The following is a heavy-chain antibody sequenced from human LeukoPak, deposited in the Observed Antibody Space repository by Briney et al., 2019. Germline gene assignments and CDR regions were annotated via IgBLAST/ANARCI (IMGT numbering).Heavy chain of an antibody. CDR3: ASGTYNDAFDI. CDR2: ISGTGGST. J-gene: IGHJ3*02. CDR1: GFTFSSYP. V-gene: IGHV3-23*01. Sequence: GGSLRLSCAASGFTFSSYPMSWVRQAPGKGLEWVSGISGTGGSTYYADSVKGRFTISRDNAKNSLYLQMNSLRAEDTAVYYCASGTYNDAFDIWGQGTMVTVSS. D-gene: IGHD1-14*01.